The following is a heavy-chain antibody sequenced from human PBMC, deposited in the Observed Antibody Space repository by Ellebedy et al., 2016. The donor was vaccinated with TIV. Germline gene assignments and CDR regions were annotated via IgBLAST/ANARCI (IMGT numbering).Heavy chain of an antibody. Sequence: AASVKVSCKASGYTFTGYYIHWVRQAPGQGLEWMGWINPNSGGTNYAQKFQGRVTMTRDTSISTAYMELSRLRSDDTAVYYCARDGVPVGVYCRGGSCHEDYWGQGTLVTVSS. V-gene: IGHV1-2*02. CDR3: ARDGVPVGVYCRGGSCHEDY. D-gene: IGHD2-15*01. CDR1: GYTFTGYY. CDR2: INPNSGGT. J-gene: IGHJ4*02.